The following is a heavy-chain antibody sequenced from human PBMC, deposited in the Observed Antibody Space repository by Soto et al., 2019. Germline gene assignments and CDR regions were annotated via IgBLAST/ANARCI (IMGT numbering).Heavy chain of an antibody. Sequence: PSETLSLTCAVYGGSFSGYYWSWIRQPPGKGLEWIGEINHSGSTNYNPSLKSRVTISVDTSKNQFSLKLSSVTAADTAVYYCARGRGRYYYDSSGYNWFDPWGQIPRVPFST. J-gene: IGHJ5*02. D-gene: IGHD3-22*01. V-gene: IGHV4-34*01. CDR1: GGSFSGYY. CDR3: ARGRGRYYYDSSGYNWFDP. CDR2: INHSGST.